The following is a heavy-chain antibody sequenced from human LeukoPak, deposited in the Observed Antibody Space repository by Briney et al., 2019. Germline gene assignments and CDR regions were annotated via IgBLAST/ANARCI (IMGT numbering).Heavy chain of an antibody. CDR3: ARDAPPYCSGGSCYSRY. V-gene: IGHV3-7*01. J-gene: IGHJ4*02. Sequence: GGSLRLSCAASRFTFSSYWMSWVRQAPGKGLERVANIKQDGSEKYYVDFVKGRFTISRDNAKNSLYLQMNRLRAEDTAVYYCARDAPPYCSGGSCYSRYWGQGALVTVSS. CDR2: IKQDGSEK. CDR1: RFTFSSYW. D-gene: IGHD2-15*01.